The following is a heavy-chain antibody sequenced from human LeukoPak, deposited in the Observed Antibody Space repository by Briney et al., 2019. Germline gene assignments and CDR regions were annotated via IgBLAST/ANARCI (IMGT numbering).Heavy chain of an antibody. V-gene: IGHV4-4*07. CDR2: IYTSGTI. J-gene: IGHJ5*02. CDR1: GGSISSYY. D-gene: IGHD3-10*01. CDR3: ARDSGTTGEVKFDP. Sequence: SETQSLTCTVSGGSISSYYWSWIRQPAGTALEWIGRIYTSGTITYNPSLKSRVTMSVDTSKNQFSLKLSSVTAADTAVYYCARDSGTTGEVKFDPWGQGTLVTVSS.